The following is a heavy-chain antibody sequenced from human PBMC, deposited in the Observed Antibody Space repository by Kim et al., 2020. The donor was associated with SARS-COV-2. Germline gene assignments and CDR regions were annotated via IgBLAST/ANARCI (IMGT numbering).Heavy chain of an antibody. V-gene: IGHV4-39*01. CDR1: GGSISSSSYY. CDR3: ARSSGPGYCSSTSCYEASLNWFDP. Sequence: SETLSLTCTVSGGSISSSSYYWGWIRQPPGKGLEWIGSIYYSGSTYYNPSLKSRVTISVDTSKNQFSLKLSSVTAADTAVYYCARSSGPGYCSSTSCYEASLNWFDPWGQGTLVTVSS. J-gene: IGHJ5*02. D-gene: IGHD2-2*03. CDR2: IYYSGST.